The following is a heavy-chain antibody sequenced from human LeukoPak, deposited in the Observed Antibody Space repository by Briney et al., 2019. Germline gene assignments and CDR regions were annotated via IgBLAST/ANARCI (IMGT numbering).Heavy chain of an antibody. D-gene: IGHD3-10*01. CDR2: IKQDGSEK. CDR1: GFTFSSYW. Sequence: PGGSLRLSCAASGFTFSSYWMSWVRQAPGKGLEWVANIKQDGSEKYYVDSVKGRFTISRDNAKNSLYLQMNSLRAEDTAGYYCAREEDFTMVRGQGDAFDIWGQGTMVTVSS. CDR3: AREEDFTMVRGQGDAFDI. J-gene: IGHJ3*02. V-gene: IGHV3-7*01.